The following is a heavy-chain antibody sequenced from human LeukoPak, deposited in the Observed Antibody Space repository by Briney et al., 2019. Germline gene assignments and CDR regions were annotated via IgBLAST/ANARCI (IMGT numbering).Heavy chain of an antibody. J-gene: IGHJ5*02. CDR1: GGTFSSYA. V-gene: IGHV1-69*05. CDR3: ARYPDYGDYWFDP. CDR2: IIPIFGTA. D-gene: IGHD4-17*01. Sequence: GSSVKVSCKASGGTFSSYAISWVRQAPGQGLERMGGIIPIFGTANYAQKFQGRVTITTDESTSTAYMELSSLRSEDTAVYYCARYPDYGDYWFDPWGQGTLVTVSS.